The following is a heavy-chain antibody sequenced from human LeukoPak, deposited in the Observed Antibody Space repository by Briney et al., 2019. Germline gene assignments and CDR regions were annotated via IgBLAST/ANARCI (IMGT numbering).Heavy chain of an antibody. D-gene: IGHD3-22*01. CDR3: ATVRDDSSGYFDY. Sequence: PGGSLRLSCAASGFTFSSYSMNWVRQAPGKGLEWVSSISSRSTYIYYTDSVKGRFTISRDNAKNSLYLQMNSLRAEDTAVYYCATVRDDSSGYFDYWGQGTLVTVSS. CDR1: GFTFSSYS. CDR2: ISSRSTYI. V-gene: IGHV3-21*01. J-gene: IGHJ4*02.